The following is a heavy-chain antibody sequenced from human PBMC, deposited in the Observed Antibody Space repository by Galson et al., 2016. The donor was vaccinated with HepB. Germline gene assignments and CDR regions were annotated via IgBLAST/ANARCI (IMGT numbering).Heavy chain of an antibody. CDR3: ASLPLGYCSGPSCYWEFDF. V-gene: IGHV4-4*02. J-gene: IGHJ4*02. CDR2: VFQGGDT. D-gene: IGHD2-2*01. Sequence: ETLSLTCAVSGGSINSPTWWSWVRQPPGKGLEWIGEVFQGGDTNYNTSLPSRVTILVDRSKNPFSLRLTSVTAADTAVYYCASLPLGYCSGPSCYWEFDFWGQGTLVIVSS. CDR1: GGSINSPTW.